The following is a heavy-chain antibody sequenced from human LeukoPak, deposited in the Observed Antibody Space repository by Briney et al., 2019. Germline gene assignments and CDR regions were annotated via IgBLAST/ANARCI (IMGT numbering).Heavy chain of an antibody. Sequence: SVKVSCKASGGTFSSYAISWVRQAPGQGLEWMGRIIPIFGTANYAQKFQGGVTITTDESTSTAYMELSSLRSEDTAVYYCARGVRGPYSSSWYYFDYWGQGTLVTVSS. CDR1: GGTFSSYA. J-gene: IGHJ4*02. CDR2: IIPIFGTA. V-gene: IGHV1-69*05. CDR3: ARGVRGPYSSSWYYFDY. D-gene: IGHD6-13*01.